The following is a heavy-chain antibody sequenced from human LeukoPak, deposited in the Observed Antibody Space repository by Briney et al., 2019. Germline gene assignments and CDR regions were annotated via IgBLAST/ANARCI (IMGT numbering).Heavy chain of an antibody. D-gene: IGHD2-2*02. CDR1: GYTLTELS. Sequence: ASVKVSCKVSGYTLTELSMHWVRQAPGKGLEWMGGFDPEDGETNYAQKFQGRVTITADESTSTAYMELSSLRSEDTAVYYCARVKSPCSSTSCYILGDFDYWGQGTLVTVSS. J-gene: IGHJ4*02. CDR2: FDPEDGET. V-gene: IGHV1-24*01. CDR3: ARVKSPCSSTSCYILGDFDY.